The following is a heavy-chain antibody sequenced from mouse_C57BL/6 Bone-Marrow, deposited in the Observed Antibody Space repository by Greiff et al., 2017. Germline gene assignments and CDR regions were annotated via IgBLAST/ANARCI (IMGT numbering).Heavy chain of an antibody. CDR2: ISGGGGNT. CDR1: GFTFSSYT. CDR3: ARLRAWFAY. V-gene: IGHV5-9*04. Sequence: EVKLVESGGGLVKPGGSLKLSCAASGFTFSSYTMSWVRQTPEKRLEWVATISGGGGNTYYPDSVKGRFTISRDNAKNTLDLQMSSLRSEDTAVYYCARLRAWFAYWGQGTLVTVSA. J-gene: IGHJ3*01. D-gene: IGHD1-1*01.